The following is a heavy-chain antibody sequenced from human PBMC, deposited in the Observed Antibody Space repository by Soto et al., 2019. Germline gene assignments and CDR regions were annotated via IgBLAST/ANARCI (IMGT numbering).Heavy chain of an antibody. J-gene: IGHJ5*02. CDR1: GGSISSSSFH. CDR2: IYYSGST. V-gene: IGHV4-39*01. Sequence: QLQLQESGPGLVKPSETLSLTCTVSGGSISSSSFHWGWIRQPPGKGLEWIGSIYYSGSTYYSPSLTRRVTISVDTYKNQFSLKLSSVTAADTAVYYCARRERAAGTDWWFDPWGQGTLVTVSS. D-gene: IGHD6-13*01. CDR3: ARRERAAGTDWWFDP.